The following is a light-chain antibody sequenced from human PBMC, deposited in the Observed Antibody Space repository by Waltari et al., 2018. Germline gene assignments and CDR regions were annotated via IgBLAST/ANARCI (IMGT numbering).Light chain of an antibody. CDR2: YES. J-gene: IGLJ2*01. CDR3: LVWHSTIDHQGV. V-gene: IGLV3-21*04. CDR1: NIGRKR. Sequence: SYVVTQSPSVSVAPGETARITCGGDNIGRKRRHWYQQRPGQAPVLVFSYESARPPGTPERFSGSNYGNTATLTISWVEAEDEADYYCLVWHSTIDHQGVFGGGTKLTVL.